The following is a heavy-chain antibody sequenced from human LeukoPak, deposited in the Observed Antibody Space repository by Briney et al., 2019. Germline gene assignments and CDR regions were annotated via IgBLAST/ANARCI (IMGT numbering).Heavy chain of an antibody. Sequence: PGGSLRLSSVASGFSLSGYWMYWVRQAPGKGLMYISRNNGDGSTTNYADVVKGRFTMSRDNVKNTLYLQMNSLRVEDTAVYYCARDPRNVGLAPWGQGTLVTVSS. J-gene: IGHJ5*02. CDR2: NNGDGSTT. CDR3: ARDPRNVGLAP. D-gene: IGHD2-15*01. CDR1: GFSLSGYW. V-gene: IGHV3-74*01.